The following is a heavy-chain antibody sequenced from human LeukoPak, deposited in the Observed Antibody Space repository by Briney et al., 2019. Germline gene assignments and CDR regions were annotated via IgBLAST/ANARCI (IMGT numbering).Heavy chain of an antibody. CDR2: IWYDGSNK. Sequence: GGSMRLSCAASGFTCRSYGMDWDRPAQGKGLEWVAVIWYDGSNKYYADSVKGRFTISIDNSKNTLYLQMNSLRAEDTAVYYCAREGTAKDMPDYWGQGTLVTVSS. D-gene: IGHD5-18*01. CDR1: GFTCRSYG. J-gene: IGHJ4*02. V-gene: IGHV3-33*01. CDR3: AREGTAKDMPDY.